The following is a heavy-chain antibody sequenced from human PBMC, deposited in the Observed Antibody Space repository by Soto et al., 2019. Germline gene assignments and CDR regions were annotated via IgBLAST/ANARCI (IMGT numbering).Heavy chain of an antibody. CDR1: GFTFSSYA. CDR2: VSMGGST. CDR3: AKRRGAGGHFDY. Sequence: PGGSLRLSCAASGFTFSSYAMGWVRQGPGKGLEWVAVVSMGGSTHYADSVRGQFTISRDNSKNTLSLQMNSLTAEDTAVYFCAKRRGAGGHFDYWGQGA. J-gene: IGHJ4*02. V-gene: IGHV3-23*01. D-gene: IGHD2-15*01.